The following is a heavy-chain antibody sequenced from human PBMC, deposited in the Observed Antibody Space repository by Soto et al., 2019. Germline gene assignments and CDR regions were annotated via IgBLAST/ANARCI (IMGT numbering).Heavy chain of an antibody. D-gene: IGHD2-15*01. CDR1: GYTLTELS. V-gene: IGHV1-24*01. Sequence: ASVKVSCKVSGYTLTELSMHWVRQAPGKGLEWMGGFDPEDGETIYAQKFQGRVTMTEDTSTDTAYMELSSLRSEDTAVYYCARDPFVVVAATLGSRARSDAFDIWGQGTMVT. CDR2: FDPEDGET. CDR3: ARDPFVVVAATLGSRARSDAFDI. J-gene: IGHJ3*02.